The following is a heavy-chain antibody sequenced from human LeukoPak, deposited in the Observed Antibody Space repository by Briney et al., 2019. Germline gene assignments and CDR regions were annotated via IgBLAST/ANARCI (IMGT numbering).Heavy chain of an antibody. CDR1: GYTFTSYD. Sequence: ASVKVSCKASGYTFTSYDINWVRQATGQGLEWMGWMNPNSGNTGYDQKFQGRVTLTRNTSISTAYMELSSLRSEDTAVYYCARYYCSGGSCYPYDAFDIWGQGTMVTVSS. CDR3: ARYYCSGGSCYPYDAFDI. CDR2: MNPNSGNT. J-gene: IGHJ3*02. D-gene: IGHD2-15*01. V-gene: IGHV1-8*01.